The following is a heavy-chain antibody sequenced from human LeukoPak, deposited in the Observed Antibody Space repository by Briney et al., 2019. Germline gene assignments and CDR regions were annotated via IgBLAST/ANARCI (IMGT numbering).Heavy chain of an antibody. J-gene: IGHJ4*02. CDR1: GFTFSSYW. Sequence: PGGSLRLSCAASGFTFSSYWMHWVRQAPGKGLVWVSRINSDGSSTCYADSVKGRFTTSRANANNTLYLQMNSLRAEATALYYCSTIHCWGQGTLVTVSS. CDR2: INSDGSST. V-gene: IGHV3-74*01. D-gene: IGHD5-24*01. CDR3: STIHC.